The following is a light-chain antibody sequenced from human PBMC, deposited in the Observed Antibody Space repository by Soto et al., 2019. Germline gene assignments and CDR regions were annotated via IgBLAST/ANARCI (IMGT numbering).Light chain of an antibody. CDR1: SSNIGAGYD. J-gene: IGLJ1*01. CDR3: QPFDSDLSAFV. CDR2: GNN. Sequence: QSALTQAPSISGAPGQRVTISCTGSSSNIGAGYDVHWFQQFPGTAPRLLIHGNNNRPSGVPDRFSGSESGTSAPLAIAGLQAGDEAIYYCQPFDSDLSAFVFGTGTKVTVL. V-gene: IGLV1-40*01.